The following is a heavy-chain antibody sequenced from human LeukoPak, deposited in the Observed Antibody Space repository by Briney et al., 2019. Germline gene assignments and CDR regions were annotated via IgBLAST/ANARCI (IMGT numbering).Heavy chain of an antibody. CDR1: GYSISRGYY. V-gene: IGHV4-38-2*02. Sequence: SETLSLTCTVSGYSISRGYYWGWIRQPPGKGLEWIERIYHSGSTCYSPSLNSRVTISVDTSQNQFSLKLSSVTAVDTAVYYCARVYCSGGSCYSARGNYYYYYMDVWGKGTTVTVSS. CDR2: IYHSGST. J-gene: IGHJ6*03. CDR3: ARVYCSGGSCYSARGNYYYYYMDV. D-gene: IGHD2-15*01.